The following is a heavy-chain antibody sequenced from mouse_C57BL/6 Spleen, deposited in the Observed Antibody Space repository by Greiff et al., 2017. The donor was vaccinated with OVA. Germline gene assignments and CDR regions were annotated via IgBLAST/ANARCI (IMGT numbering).Heavy chain of an antibody. CDR1: GFTFTDYY. CDR3: ANYDYDWYFDV. D-gene: IGHD2-4*01. V-gene: IGHV7-3*01. CDR2: IRNKANGYTT. J-gene: IGHJ1*03. Sequence: EVMLVESGGGLVQPGGSLSLSCAASGFTFTDYYMSWVRQPPGKALAWLGFIRNKANGYTTEYSASVKGRFTISRDNSQSILYLQMNALRAEDSATYYCANYDYDWYFDVWGTGTTVTVSS.